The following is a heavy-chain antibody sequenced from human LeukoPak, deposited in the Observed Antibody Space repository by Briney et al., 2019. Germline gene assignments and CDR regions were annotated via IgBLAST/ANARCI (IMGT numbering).Heavy chain of an antibody. CDR3: ARDMGYCSSTSCYWLDYYYYGMDV. J-gene: IGHJ6*02. V-gene: IGHV3-7*03. Sequence: DSVKGRFTISRANAKNSLYLQMNSLRAEDTAVYYCARDMGYCSSTSCYWLDYYYYGMDVWGQGTTVTVSS. D-gene: IGHD2-2*01.